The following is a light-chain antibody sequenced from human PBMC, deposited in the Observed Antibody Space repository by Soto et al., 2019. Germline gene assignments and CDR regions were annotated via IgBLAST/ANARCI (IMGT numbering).Light chain of an antibody. V-gene: IGKV3-20*01. CDR1: QSVTSNY. Sequence: EIVLTQSPGTLSLSPGERATLSCRASQSVTSNYLAWYQQKPGQAPRLLIYAASRRSPGIPDRFIASGSGTDFTLTIRRLEPEDFAVYFCQQYGTSPPWTFGQGAKVDIK. CDR3: QQYGTSPPWT. CDR2: AAS. J-gene: IGKJ1*01.